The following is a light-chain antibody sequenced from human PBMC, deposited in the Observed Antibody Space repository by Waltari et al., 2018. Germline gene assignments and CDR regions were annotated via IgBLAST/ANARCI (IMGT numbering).Light chain of an antibody. J-gene: IGLJ3*02. V-gene: IGLV2-23*03. Sequence: QSALTQPASVSGSPGQSITISCTGSSTAFETYYLAPWYQHHPNKAPKLLIYEGTKRPSGVAHRFSGSKSGNTASLTISGLQADDEAHYYCCSYAGGSTFLWVFGGGTKVTVL. CDR3: CSYAGGSTFLWV. CDR1: STAFETYYL. CDR2: EGT.